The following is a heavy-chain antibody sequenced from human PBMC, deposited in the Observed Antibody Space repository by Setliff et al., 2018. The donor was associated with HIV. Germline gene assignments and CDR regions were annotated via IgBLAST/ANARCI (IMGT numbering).Heavy chain of an antibody. Sequence: ASVKVSCKASGYTFTSNGISWVRQAPGQGLEWMGWISAYNGNTNYAQKLQGRVTMTTDTSTSTAYMELRSLRSDDTAVYYCARVSGGSYVDYDLFMGAFDIWGQGTMVTVSS. D-gene: IGHD1-26*01. CDR2: ISAYNGNT. J-gene: IGHJ3*02. CDR1: GYTFTSNG. CDR3: ARVSGGSYVDYDLFMGAFDI. V-gene: IGHV1-18*01.